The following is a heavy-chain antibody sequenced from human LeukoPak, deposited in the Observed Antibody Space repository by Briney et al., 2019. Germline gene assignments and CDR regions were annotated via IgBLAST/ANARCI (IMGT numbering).Heavy chain of an antibody. CDR3: ARDREYSSSGLVWFDP. V-gene: IGHV4-59*02. D-gene: IGHD6-6*01. J-gene: IGHJ5*02. Sequence: PSETLSLTCTVSGGSVSGYYWSWIRQPPGKGLEWIGYIYYSGSTNYNPSLKSRVTISVDTSESQSSLKLTSVTAADTAVYYCARDREYSSSGLVWFDPWGHGILVTVSS. CDR1: GGSVSGYY. CDR2: IYYSGST.